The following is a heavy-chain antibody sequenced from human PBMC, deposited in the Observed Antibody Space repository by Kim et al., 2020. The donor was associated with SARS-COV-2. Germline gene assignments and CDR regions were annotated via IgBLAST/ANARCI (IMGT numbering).Heavy chain of an antibody. CDR1: GFTFDDYT. CDR2: ISWDGGST. V-gene: IGHV3-43*01. D-gene: IGHD4-17*01. J-gene: IGHJ4*02. Sequence: GGSLRLSCAASGFTFDDYTMHWVRQAPGKGLEWVSLISWDGGSTYYADSVKGRFTISRDNSKNSLYLQMNSLRTEDTALYYCAKDVYGDPGVSLFDYWGQGTLVTVSS. CDR3: AKDVYGDPGVSLFDY.